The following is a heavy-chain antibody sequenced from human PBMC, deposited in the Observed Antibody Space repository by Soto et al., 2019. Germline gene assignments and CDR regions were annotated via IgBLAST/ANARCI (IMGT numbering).Heavy chain of an antibody. D-gene: IGHD2-2*01. CDR3: VSSRAAIYGDAFDV. J-gene: IGHJ3*01. CDR2: IYDSGNT. Sequence: VQLQESGPGLVKPSETLSLTCSVSGDSISSYFRNWIRQPPGKGLEWIGCIYDSGNTDYNPSPKSRVTMSLSTSKNQFSLNLSSVTAADTAVYYCVSSRAAIYGDAFDVWGQGTMVTVSS. CDR1: GDSISSYF. V-gene: IGHV4-59*03.